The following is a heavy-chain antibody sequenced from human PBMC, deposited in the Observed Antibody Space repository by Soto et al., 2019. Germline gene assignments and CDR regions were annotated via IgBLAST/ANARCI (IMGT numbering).Heavy chain of an antibody. D-gene: IGHD5-12*01. V-gene: IGHV3-30-3*01. J-gene: IGHJ6*02. Sequence: PGGSLRLSCAASGFTFSSYAMHWVRQAPGKGLEWVAVISYDGSNKYYADSVKVRFTISRDNSKNTLYLQMNSLRAEDTAVYYCAREGASRDGYKNSDYYYYGMDVWGQGTTVTVSS. CDR3: AREGASRDGYKNSDYYYYGMDV. CDR1: GFTFSSYA. CDR2: ISYDGSNK.